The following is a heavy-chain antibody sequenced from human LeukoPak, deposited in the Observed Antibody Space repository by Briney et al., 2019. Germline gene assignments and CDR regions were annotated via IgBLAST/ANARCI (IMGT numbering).Heavy chain of an antibody. CDR3: VTDRSDY. CDR2: IIPIFGTA. J-gene: IGHJ4*02. Sequence: SSVKVSCKASGGTFISYAISWVRQAPGQGLEWMGRIIPIFGTANYAQKFQGRVTITTDESTSTAYMELSSLRSEDTAVYYCVTDRSDYWGQGTLVTVSS. CDR1: GGTFISYA. V-gene: IGHV1-69*05.